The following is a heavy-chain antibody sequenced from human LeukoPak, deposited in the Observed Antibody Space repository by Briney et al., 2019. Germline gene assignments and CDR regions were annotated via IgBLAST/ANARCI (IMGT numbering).Heavy chain of an antibody. D-gene: IGHD3-9*01. CDR3: ARGELRYFDWLTYYYYYGMDV. CDR1: GFTFSSYG. CDR2: IWYDGSNK. J-gene: IGHJ6*02. V-gene: IGHV3-33*01. Sequence: GGSLRLSCAASGFTFSSYGMHWVRQAPGKGLEWVAVIWYDGSNKYYADSVKGRFTISRDNSKNTPYLQMNSLRAEDTAVYYCARGELRYFDWLTYYYYYGMDVWGQGTTVTVSS.